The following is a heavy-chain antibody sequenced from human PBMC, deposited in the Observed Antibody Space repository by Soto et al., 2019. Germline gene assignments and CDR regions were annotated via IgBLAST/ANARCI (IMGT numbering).Heavy chain of an antibody. J-gene: IGHJ4*02. CDR2: IYHHGST. CDR1: NGSINTSFW. CDR3: ARRFSVTTMRGFFDS. Sequence: QVQLQESGPGLVKPSETLSLTCAVSNGSINTSFWWSWVRQSPGKALEWIGEIYHHGSTNYNPSRKSRVTVSIDKSKNQFSLKLYSVTTADTAIYYCARRFSVTTMRGFFDSWGQGSLVTVSS. D-gene: IGHD4-17*01. V-gene: IGHV4-4*02.